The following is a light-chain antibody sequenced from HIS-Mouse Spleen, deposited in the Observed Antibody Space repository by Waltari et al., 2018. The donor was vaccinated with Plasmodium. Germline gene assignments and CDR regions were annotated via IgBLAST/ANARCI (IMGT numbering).Light chain of an antibody. CDR3: SSYAGSNNLV. Sequence: LTQPPSASGSPGQSVTISCPGTSSDVGCYNYVSWYQQHPGKAPKLMIYEVSKRPSGVPDRFSGSKSGNTASLTVSGLQAEDEADYYCSSYAGSNNLVFGGGTKLTVL. V-gene: IGLV2-8*01. J-gene: IGLJ2*01. CDR2: EVS. CDR1: SSDVGCYNY.